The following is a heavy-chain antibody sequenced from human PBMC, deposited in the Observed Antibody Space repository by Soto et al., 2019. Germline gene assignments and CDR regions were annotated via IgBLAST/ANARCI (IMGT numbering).Heavy chain of an antibody. V-gene: IGHV3-21*01. CDR3: ARDQPGYSYGYGLGY. CDR1: EFTFSSYS. Sequence: PGGSLRLSCAASEFTFSSYSRNWVRQAPGKGLEWVSSISSSSSYIYYADSVKGRFTISRDNAKNSLYLQMNSLRAEDTTVYYCARDQPGYSYGYGLGYWGQGTLVTVSS. D-gene: IGHD5-18*01. CDR2: ISSSSSYI. J-gene: IGHJ4*02.